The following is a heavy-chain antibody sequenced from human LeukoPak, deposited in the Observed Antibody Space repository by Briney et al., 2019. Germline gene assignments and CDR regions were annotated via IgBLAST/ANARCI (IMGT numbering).Heavy chain of an antibody. Sequence: GGSLRLSCAASGFTFSSYWMTWVRQTPGKGLEWVARINRSGDGKFYVGSVKGRFTISRDNARDSVFLEMNSLRGEDTAVYYCARGGGLTSFGVVVFGTFYYMDVWRKGTTVTVSS. D-gene: IGHD3-3*01. V-gene: IGHV3-7*01. CDR1: GFTFSSYW. CDR3: ARGGGLTSFGVVVFGTFYYMDV. CDR2: INRSGDGK. J-gene: IGHJ6*03.